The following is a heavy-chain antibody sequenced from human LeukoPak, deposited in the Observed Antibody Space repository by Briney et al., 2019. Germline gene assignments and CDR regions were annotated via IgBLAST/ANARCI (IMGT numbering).Heavy chain of an antibody. CDR3: TTGIAVAGTDFDY. Sequence: GGSLRLSCAASGFTFSNAWMSWVRQAPGKGLEWVGRIKSKTDGWTTDYAAPVKGRFTISRDDSKNTLYLQMNSLKTEDTAVYYCTTGIAVAGTDFDYWGQGTLVTVSS. CDR1: GFTFSNAW. J-gene: IGHJ4*02. V-gene: IGHV3-15*01. D-gene: IGHD6-19*01. CDR2: IKSKTDGWTT.